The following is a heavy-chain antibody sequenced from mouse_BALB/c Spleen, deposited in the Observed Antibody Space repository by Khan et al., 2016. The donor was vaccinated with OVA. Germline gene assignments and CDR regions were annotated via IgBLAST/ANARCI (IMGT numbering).Heavy chain of an antibody. D-gene: IGHD2-4*01. CDR2: ISYSGNT. V-gene: IGHV3-2*02. J-gene: IGHJ3*02. CDR3: ARKDYYDDDPFRY. CDR1: GYSITSEYT. Sequence: EVQLQESGPGLVKPSQSLSLTCTVTGYSITSEYTWNWIRQFPGNKLEWMGFISYSGNTRYNPSLKSRISITRDPSKNQFFLQLNSVTSEDTSTYYCARKDYYDDDPFRYWGQGTLVTVSA.